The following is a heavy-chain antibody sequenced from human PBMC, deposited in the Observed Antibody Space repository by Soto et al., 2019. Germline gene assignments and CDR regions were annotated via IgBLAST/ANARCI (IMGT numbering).Heavy chain of an antibody. V-gene: IGHV3-23*01. D-gene: IGHD2-21*01. CDR3: AKDRDSRGMDV. CDR2: ISGGGGRT. Sequence: GGALRLSCVVSDLSLNSYGISWVRQAPGKGLEWVSVISGGGGRTDYADSVKGRFTISRDISKNTVFLQMNSLIAEDTAVYYCAKDRDSRGMDVWGQGTTVTVSS. CDR1: DLSLNSYG. J-gene: IGHJ6*02.